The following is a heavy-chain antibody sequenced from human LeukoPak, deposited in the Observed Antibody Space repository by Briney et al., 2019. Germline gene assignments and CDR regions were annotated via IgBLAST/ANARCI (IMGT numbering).Heavy chain of an antibody. CDR3: ARLDYDFWSGYHNAFDI. D-gene: IGHD3-3*01. J-gene: IGHJ3*02. CDR1: GFTFSSYG. Sequence: GGSLRLSCAASGFTFSSYGMHWVRQAPGKGLEWVAVISYDGSNKYYADSVKGRFTISRDNSKNTLYLQMNSLRAEDTAVYYCARLDYDFWSGYHNAFDIWGQGTMVTVSS. V-gene: IGHV3-30*03. CDR2: ISYDGSNK.